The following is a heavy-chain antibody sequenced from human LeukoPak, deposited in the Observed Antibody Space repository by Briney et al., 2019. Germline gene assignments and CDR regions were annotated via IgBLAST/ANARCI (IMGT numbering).Heavy chain of an antibody. CDR3: ARDRCSGGSCYGDY. J-gene: IGHJ4*02. CDR2: INPNSGGT. V-gene: IGHV1-2*02. Sequence: ASVKVSCKASGYTFTGYYMHWVRQAPGQGLEWMGWINPNSGGTNYAQKFQGRVTMTRDTSISTAYMELSRLRSDDTAVYYCARDRCSGGSCYGDYWGQGTLVTVSS. D-gene: IGHD2-15*01. CDR1: GYTFTGYY.